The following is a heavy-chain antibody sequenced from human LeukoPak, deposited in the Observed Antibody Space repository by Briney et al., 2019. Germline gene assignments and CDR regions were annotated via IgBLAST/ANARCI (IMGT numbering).Heavy chain of an antibody. V-gene: IGHV3-23*01. CDR1: GFTFSSYA. CDR3: VNCDIVGGSGRGFDP. D-gene: IGHD3-10*01. CDR2: ISGSGGST. Sequence: QPGGSLRLSCAASGFTFSSYAMSWVGQAPGKGLEWVSAISGSGGSTYYADSVKGRFTISRDNSKNTLYLQMNSLRAEDTAVYYCVNCDIVGGSGRGFDPRGQGTLVTVSS. J-gene: IGHJ5*02.